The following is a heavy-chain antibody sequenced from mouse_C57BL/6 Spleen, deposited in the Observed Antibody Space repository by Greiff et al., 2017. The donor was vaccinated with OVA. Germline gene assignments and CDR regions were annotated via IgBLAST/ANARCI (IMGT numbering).Heavy chain of an antibody. Sequence: QVQLQQPGAELVKPGASVKLSCKASGYTFTSYWMQWVQQRPGQGLAWIGEIDPSDSYTNYNQKFKGKATLTVDTSSSTAYMQLSSLTSEDSAVYYCARGGSSYWYFDVWGTGTTVTVSS. CDR2: IDPSDSYT. J-gene: IGHJ1*03. CDR1: GYTFTSYW. V-gene: IGHV1-50*01. D-gene: IGHD1-1*01. CDR3: ARGGSSYWYFDV.